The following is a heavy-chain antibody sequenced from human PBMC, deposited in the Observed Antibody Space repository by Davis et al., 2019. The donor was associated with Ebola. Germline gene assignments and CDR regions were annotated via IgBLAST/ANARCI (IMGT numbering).Heavy chain of an antibody. CDR1: GYTFTSYG. Sequence: AASVKVSCKASGYTFTSYGISWVRQAPGQGLEWMGWISAYNGNTNYAQKLQGRVTMTRNTSISTAYMELSSLRSEDTAVYYCARVRSTSGWRYYFDYWGQGTLVTVSS. CDR3: ARVRSTSGWRYYFDY. CDR2: ISAYNGNT. D-gene: IGHD6-19*01. J-gene: IGHJ4*02. V-gene: IGHV1-18*01.